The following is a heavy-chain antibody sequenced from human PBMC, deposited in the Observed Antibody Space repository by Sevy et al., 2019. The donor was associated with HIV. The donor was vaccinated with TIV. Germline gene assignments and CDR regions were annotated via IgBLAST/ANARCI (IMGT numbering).Heavy chain of an antibody. CDR3: AREWEAPPTAILYYFDF. V-gene: IGHV3-30*04. Sequence: GESLKISCAASTFTFGHYAMHWVRQAPGKGLQWVAGISYEGSNEYYTDSVKGRFTISRDNSKNTLNLEMNNLRVEDTALYYCAREWEAPPTAILYYFDFWGQGIPVTVSS. CDR2: ISYEGSNE. CDR1: TFTFGHYA. D-gene: IGHD5-18*01. J-gene: IGHJ4*02.